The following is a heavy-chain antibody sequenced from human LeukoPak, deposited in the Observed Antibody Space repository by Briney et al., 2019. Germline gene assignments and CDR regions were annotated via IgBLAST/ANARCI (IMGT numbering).Heavy chain of an antibody. CDR3: ARCKDYYVSGSYYKTFDY. Sequence: SETLSLTCTVSGDSISSSSYYWGWIRQPPGKGLEWIGSIPYSGSTYYNPSLKSRVTISVDTSKNQFSLKLSSATAADTAVYYCARCKDYYVSGSYYKTFDYWGQGTLVTVSS. V-gene: IGHV4-39*07. J-gene: IGHJ4*02. D-gene: IGHD3-10*01. CDR1: GDSISSSSYY. CDR2: IPYSGST.